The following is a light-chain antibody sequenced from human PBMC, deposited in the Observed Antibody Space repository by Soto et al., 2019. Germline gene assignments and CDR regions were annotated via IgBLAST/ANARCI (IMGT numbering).Light chain of an antibody. V-gene: IGLV3-21*04. CDR2: DDD. Sequence: SYELTQPPSVSVAPGGTASITCGASDIGTKLVQWYQQKPGQAPVLVMSDDDDRPSGIPERFSGSNSVNTATLTISRVEAGDEADYYCQVWDSSTDIYVFGTGTQLTVL. CDR1: DIGTKL. J-gene: IGLJ1*01. CDR3: QVWDSSTDIYV.